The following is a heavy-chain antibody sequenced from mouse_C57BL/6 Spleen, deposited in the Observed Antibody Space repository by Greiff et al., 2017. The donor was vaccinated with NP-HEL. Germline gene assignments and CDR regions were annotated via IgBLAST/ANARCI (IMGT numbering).Heavy chain of an antibody. CDR2: IDPSDSYT. CDR3: AAYSNSIAY. J-gene: IGHJ3*01. D-gene: IGHD2-5*01. V-gene: IGHV1-59*01. Sequence: VQLQQSGAELVRPGPSVKLSCKASGYTFTSYWMHWVKQRPGQGLEWIGVIDPSDSYTNYNQKFKGKATLTVDTSSSTAYMQRSSLTSEDSAVYYGAAYSNSIAYWGQGTLVTVSA. CDR1: GYTFTSYW.